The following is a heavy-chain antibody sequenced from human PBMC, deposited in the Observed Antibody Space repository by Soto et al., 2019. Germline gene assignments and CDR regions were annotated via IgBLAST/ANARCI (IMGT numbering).Heavy chain of an antibody. CDR3: ALTGGNPAGY. J-gene: IGHJ4*02. CDR2: IIPILGIA. CDR1: GGTFSSYT. D-gene: IGHD2-15*01. Sequence: QVQLVQSGAEVKKPGSSVKVSCKASGGTFSSYTISWVRQAPGQGLEWMGRIIPILGIANYAQKFNGRGTITEDNSQSAAYMELRGLRCEDTAVYYSALTGGNPAGYRGQGTLVTVFS. V-gene: IGHV1-69*02.